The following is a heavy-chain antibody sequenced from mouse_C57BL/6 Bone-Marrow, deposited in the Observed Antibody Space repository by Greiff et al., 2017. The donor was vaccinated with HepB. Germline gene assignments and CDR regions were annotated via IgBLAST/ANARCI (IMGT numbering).Heavy chain of an antibody. D-gene: IGHD1-1*02. V-gene: IGHV1-56*01. Sequence: QVQLQQSGPELVRPGASVKISCKAPGYTFTSHWMQWVRQRPGQGLEWIGEIFPGSGSTYYNEKFKGKATLTADKSSSTAYMQFSSLTSEDSAIYYCARYGGSWFAYWGQGTLVTVSA. CDR1: GYTFTSHW. CDR2: IFPGSGST. J-gene: IGHJ3*01. CDR3: ARYGGSWFAY.